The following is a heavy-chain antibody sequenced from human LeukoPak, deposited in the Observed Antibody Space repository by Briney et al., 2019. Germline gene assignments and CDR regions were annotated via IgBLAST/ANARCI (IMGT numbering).Heavy chain of an antibody. D-gene: IGHD2-8*02. Sequence: GGSLRLSCVASGFTFSSYSMNWVRQAPGKGLEWVSYISGSGFTMYYADSVKGRFTISRDNAKNSLFLQTNSLRDEDTAVYYCATKVLADNWFDPWGQGTLVTVSS. V-gene: IGHV3-48*02. J-gene: IGHJ5*02. CDR3: ATKVLADNWFDP. CDR1: GFTFSSYS. CDR2: ISGSGFTM.